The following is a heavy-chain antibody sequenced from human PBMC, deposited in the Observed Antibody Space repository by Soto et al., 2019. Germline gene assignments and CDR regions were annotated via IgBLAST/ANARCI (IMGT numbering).Heavy chain of an antibody. D-gene: IGHD1-1*01. Sequence: PGGSLRLSCAASGFAFSTYSMNWVRQAPGKGLEWVSYISSSSSTINYADSVKGRFTISRDNAKNSLYLQMNSLRAEDTAVYYCTGGQDNLAVNFDYWGQGTPVTVSS. V-gene: IGHV3-48*01. CDR3: TGGQDNLAVNFDY. J-gene: IGHJ4*02. CDR1: GFAFSTYS. CDR2: ISSSSSTI.